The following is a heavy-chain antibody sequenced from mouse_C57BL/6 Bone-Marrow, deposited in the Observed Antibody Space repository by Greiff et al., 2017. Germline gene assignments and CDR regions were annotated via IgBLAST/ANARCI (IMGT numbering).Heavy chain of an antibody. J-gene: IGHJ1*03. CDR2: LNPNNGGT. CDR3: ARNLRGYFDV. Sequence: EVQLQQSGPELVKPGASVKISCKASGYTFTDYYMNWVKQSHGKSLEWIGYLNPNNGGTSYNQKFKGKATLTVDKSSRTAYMPLRSLTSEDAAVYYCARNLRGYFDVWGTGTTVTVSS. CDR1: GYTFTDYY. V-gene: IGHV1-26*01.